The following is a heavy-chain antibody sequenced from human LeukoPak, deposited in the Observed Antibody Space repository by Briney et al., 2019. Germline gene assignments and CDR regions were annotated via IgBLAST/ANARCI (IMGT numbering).Heavy chain of an antibody. CDR1: GFTFSSYW. Sequence: GGSLRLSCAASGFTFSSYWMSWVRQAPGKGLEWVANIKQDGSEKYYVDSVKGRFTISRDNAKNSLYLQMNSLRAEDTAVYYCTTYSGPESALNYWGQGTLVTVSS. J-gene: IGHJ4*02. V-gene: IGHV3-7*03. D-gene: IGHD6-19*01. CDR2: IKQDGSEK. CDR3: TTYSGPESALNY.